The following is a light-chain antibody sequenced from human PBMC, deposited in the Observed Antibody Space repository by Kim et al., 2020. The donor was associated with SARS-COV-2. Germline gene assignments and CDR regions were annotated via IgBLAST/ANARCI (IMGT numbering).Light chain of an antibody. CDR1: QGIKNS. V-gene: IGKV1-NL1*01. CDR3: QQYYSTPRT. J-gene: IGKJ1*01. CDR2: TPS. Sequence: GDRVTITCRASQGIKNSLAWYQQKPGKAPEILLLTPSTLQSGVPSRFSDSGSGTDFTLIISSLQPEDFATYYCQQYYSTPRTFGQGTKVDIK.